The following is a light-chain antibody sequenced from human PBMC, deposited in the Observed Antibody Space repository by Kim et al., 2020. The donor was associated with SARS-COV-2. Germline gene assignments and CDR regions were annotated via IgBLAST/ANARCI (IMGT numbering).Light chain of an antibody. Sequence: QSIPTSSTATSGDVGGSKFVSWHQQHPGKPPKLLIFDGSDRPSGVSNRFSGSTSGNTASLTISGLQADDEADYYCCSHAGLTTWVFGGGTQLTVL. V-gene: IGLV2-23*01. CDR3: CSHAGLTTWV. CDR1: SGDVGGSKF. CDR2: DGS. J-gene: IGLJ3*02.